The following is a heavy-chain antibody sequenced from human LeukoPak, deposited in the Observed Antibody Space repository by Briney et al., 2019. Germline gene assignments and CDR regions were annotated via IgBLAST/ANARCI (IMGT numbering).Heavy chain of an antibody. V-gene: IGHV3-33*08. J-gene: IGHJ3*02. Sequence: GGSLRLSCKASGFTFDDYVMDWVRQAPGKGLEWVAAIWYDGSNKHYADSVKGRFTISRDNSKNTLYLQMNSLRAEDTAVYYCAREYYYDSSLAFDIWGQGTMVTVSS. CDR3: AREYYYDSSLAFDI. CDR2: IWYDGSNK. D-gene: IGHD3-22*01. CDR1: GFTFDDYV.